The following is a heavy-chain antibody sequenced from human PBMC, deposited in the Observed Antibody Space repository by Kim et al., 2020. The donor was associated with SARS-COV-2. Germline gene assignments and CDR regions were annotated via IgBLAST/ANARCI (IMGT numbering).Heavy chain of an antibody. CDR2: IKQDGSEK. CDR1: GFTFSSYW. V-gene: IGHV3-7*03. J-gene: IGHJ4*02. D-gene: IGHD6-19*01. CDR3: AREGVLTGSGWTGFDY. Sequence: GGSLRLSCAASGFTFSSYWMSWVRQAPGKGLEWVANIKQDGSEKYYVDSVKGRFTISRDNAKNSLYLQMNSLRAEDTAVYYCAREGVLTGSGWTGFDYWGQGTLVTVSS.